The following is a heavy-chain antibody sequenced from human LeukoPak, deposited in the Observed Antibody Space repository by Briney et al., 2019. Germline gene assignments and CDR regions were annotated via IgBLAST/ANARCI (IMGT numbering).Heavy chain of an antibody. CDR2: IIPIFGTA. CDR1: GGTFSSYA. J-gene: IGHJ5*02. V-gene: IGHV1-69*13. Sequence: ASVKVSCKASGGTFSSYAISWVRQAPGQGLEWMGGIIPIFGTANYAQKFQGRVTITADESTSTAYMELGSLRSEDTAVYYCARTPPEWPMSWFDPWGQGTLVTVSS. CDR3: ARTPPEWPMSWFDP. D-gene: IGHD3-3*01.